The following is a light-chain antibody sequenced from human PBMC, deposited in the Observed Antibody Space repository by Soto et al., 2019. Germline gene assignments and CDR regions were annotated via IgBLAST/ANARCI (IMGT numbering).Light chain of an antibody. CDR3: QQYNSYPIT. V-gene: IGKV1-5*01. J-gene: IGKJ5*01. Sequence: DIQVTQSPPTLSASLGDRVTMTCRASQSISSWLAWYQQKPGKAPKLLIYDASSLESGVPSRFSGSGSGTEFTLTISSLQPDDFATYYCQQYNSYPITFGQGTRLEIK. CDR2: DAS. CDR1: QSISSW.